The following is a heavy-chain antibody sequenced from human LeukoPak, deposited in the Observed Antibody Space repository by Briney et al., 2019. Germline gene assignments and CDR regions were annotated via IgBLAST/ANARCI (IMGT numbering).Heavy chain of an antibody. CDR1: GGTFSSYA. CDR2: IIPIFGTA. CDR3: ASARVGASVYFDY. J-gene: IGHJ4*02. Sequence: SVKVSCKASGGTFSSYAISWVRQAPGQGLEWMGGIIPIFGTANYAQKFQGRVTITADESTSTAYMELSSLRSEDTAVYYCASARVGASVYFDYWGQGTLVTVSS. V-gene: IGHV1-69*01. D-gene: IGHD1-26*01.